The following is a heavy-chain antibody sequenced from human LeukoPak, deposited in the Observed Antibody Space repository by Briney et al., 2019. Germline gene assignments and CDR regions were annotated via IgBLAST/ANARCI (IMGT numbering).Heavy chain of an antibody. CDR2: ISANGGST. CDR1: GFTFRSYV. J-gene: IGHJ5*02. CDR3: ARGGLRIAAAA. Sequence: GGSLRLSCAASGFTFRSYVMEWVRQAPGKGLEYVSSISANGGSTYYANSVKGRFTISRDNSKNTLDLQMDSLRPDDTAVYYCARGGLRIAAAAWGQGTLVTVSS. D-gene: IGHD6-13*01. V-gene: IGHV3-64*01.